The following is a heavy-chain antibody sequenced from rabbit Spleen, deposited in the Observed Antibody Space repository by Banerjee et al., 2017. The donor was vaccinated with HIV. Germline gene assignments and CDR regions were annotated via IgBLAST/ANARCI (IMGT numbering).Heavy chain of an antibody. D-gene: IGHD7-1*01. CDR3: ARDTGTSFSSYGMDL. Sequence: QERLVESGGGLVQPEGSLTLTCTASGVSFSDNSYMCWVRQAPGKGLEWIACIDTGSSGFTYFASWAKGRFTISKTSSTTVTLQMTSLTAADTATYFCARDTGTSFSSYGMDLWGQGTLVTVS. CDR1: GVSFSDNSY. V-gene: IGHV1S45*01. J-gene: IGHJ6*01. CDR2: IDTGSSGFT.